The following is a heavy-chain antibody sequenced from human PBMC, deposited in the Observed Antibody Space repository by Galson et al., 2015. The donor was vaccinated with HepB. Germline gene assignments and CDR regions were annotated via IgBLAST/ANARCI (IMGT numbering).Heavy chain of an antibody. V-gene: IGHV1-3*01. CDR1: GYTFTSYA. CDR3: ARQGDYTSFPPSNWFDP. J-gene: IGHJ5*02. Sequence: SVKVSCKASGYTFTSYAMHWVRQAPGQRLEWMGWINAGNGNTKYSQKFQGRVTITRDTSASTAYMELSSLRSEDTAVYYCARQGDYTSFPPSNWFDPWGQGTLVTVSS. D-gene: IGHD4-17*01. CDR2: INAGNGNT.